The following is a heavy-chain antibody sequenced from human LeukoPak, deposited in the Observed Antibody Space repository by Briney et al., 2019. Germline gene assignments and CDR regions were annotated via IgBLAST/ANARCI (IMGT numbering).Heavy chain of an antibody. CDR2: ISSSGSTI. CDR3: ARAPTIFYVDY. V-gene: IGHV3-48*03. Sequence: GGSLRLSCAASGFTFSSYEMNWVRQAPGKGLEWVSYISSSGSTIYYADSVKGRFTISRDNAKNSLYLQMNSLRAEDTAVYYCARAPTIFYVDYWGQGTLVTVSS. J-gene: IGHJ4*02. CDR1: GFTFSSYE. D-gene: IGHD3-9*01.